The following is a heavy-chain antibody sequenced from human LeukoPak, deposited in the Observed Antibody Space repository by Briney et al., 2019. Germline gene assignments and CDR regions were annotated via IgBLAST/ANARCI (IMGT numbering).Heavy chain of an antibody. CDR1: GFTFSSYS. J-gene: IGHJ4*02. CDR2: ISSSSSTI. CDR3: ARAGLGYSYALDFDY. V-gene: IGHV3-48*01. D-gene: IGHD5-18*01. Sequence: GGSLRLFCAASGFTFSSYSMKWVRQAPGKGLEWVSYISSSSSTIYYADSVKGRFTISRDNAKNSLYLQMNSLRAEDTAVYYCARAGLGYSYALDFDYWGQGTLVTVSS.